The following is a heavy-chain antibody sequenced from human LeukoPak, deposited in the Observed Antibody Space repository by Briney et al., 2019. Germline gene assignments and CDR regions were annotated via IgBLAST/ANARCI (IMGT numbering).Heavy chain of an antibody. CDR3: ARVPIFGVVIEYNWFDP. CDR1: GFTFSSYE. D-gene: IGHD3-3*01. J-gene: IGHJ5*02. CDR2: ISSSGSTI. V-gene: IGHV3-48*03. Sequence: GGSLRLSCAASGFTFSSYEMNWVRQAPGKRLEWVSYISSSGSTIYYADSVKGRFTISRDNAKNSLYLQMNSLGAEDTAVYYCARVPIFGVVIEYNWFDPWGQGTLVTVSS.